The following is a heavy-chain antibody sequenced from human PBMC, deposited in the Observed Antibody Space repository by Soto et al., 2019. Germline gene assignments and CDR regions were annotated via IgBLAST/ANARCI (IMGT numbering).Heavy chain of an antibody. CDR1: GFTFSTYA. CDR3: AKGLHFDFWSGYGNWVDP. J-gene: IGHJ5*02. CDR2: INGSGGST. Sequence: EVQLLESGGGLVQPGGSLRLSCAASGFTFSTYAMTWVRQAPGKGLEWLSGINGSGGSTYYADSVKGRFTISRDNDKNTLYLQMNSLRAEDTAVYYCAKGLHFDFWSGYGNWVDPWGQGTLVTVSS. D-gene: IGHD3-3*01. V-gene: IGHV3-23*01.